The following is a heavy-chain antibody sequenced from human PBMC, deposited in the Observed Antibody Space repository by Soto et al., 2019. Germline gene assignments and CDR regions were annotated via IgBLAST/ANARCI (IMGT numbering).Heavy chain of an antibody. CDR1: VNTFTSYD. CDR3: ARGRASGSYYLLDY. J-gene: IGHJ4*02. D-gene: IGHD3-10*01. V-gene: IGHV1-8*01. Sequence: AAVKVSCKASVNTFTSYDIDWVRQATGHGLEWMGWINPNSGNIGYAQKFQGRVTMTRDTAIRTAYMEVSRLRSDDTAVYYCARGRASGSYYLLDYWGQGTLVTVS. CDR2: INPNSGNI.